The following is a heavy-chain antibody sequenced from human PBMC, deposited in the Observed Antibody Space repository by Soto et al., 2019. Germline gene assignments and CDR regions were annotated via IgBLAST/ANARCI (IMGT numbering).Heavy chain of an antibody. CDR3: AKARAQYYDFWSGYPVDY. V-gene: IGHV3-23*01. J-gene: IGHJ4*02. CDR1: GFTFSSYA. Sequence: QSGGSLRLSCAASGFTFSSYAMSGVRQDPGKGLEWVSAISGSGGSTYYADSVKGRFTISRDNSKNTLYLQMNSLRAEDTAVYYCAKARAQYYDFWSGYPVDYWGQGTLVTVSS. D-gene: IGHD3-3*01. CDR2: ISGSGGST.